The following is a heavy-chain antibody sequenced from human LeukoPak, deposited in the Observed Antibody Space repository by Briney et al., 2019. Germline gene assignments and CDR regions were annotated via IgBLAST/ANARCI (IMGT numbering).Heavy chain of an antibody. CDR1: GYNFRSYW. V-gene: IGHV5-51*01. J-gene: IGHJ4*02. Sequence: GESLKISCKGSGYNFRSYWIGGVRQMPGKGLEWMGIIYPSDSDTRYSPSFQGQVTISADKSLSTAYLQWSSLKASDTAMYYCARSRGDTPNYFDYWGQGTLVTVSS. CDR3: ARSRGDTPNYFDY. CDR2: IYPSDSDT. D-gene: IGHD3-9*01.